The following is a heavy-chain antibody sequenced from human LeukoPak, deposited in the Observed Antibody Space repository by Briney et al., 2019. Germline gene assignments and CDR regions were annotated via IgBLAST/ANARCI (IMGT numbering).Heavy chain of an antibody. CDR3: AKGSVVPAPNHHDY. V-gene: IGHV3-48*01. J-gene: IGHJ4*02. D-gene: IGHD2-2*01. CDR1: GFTFSSYS. CDR2: ISSSSSTI. Sequence: GGSLRLSRAASGFTFSSYSMNWVRQAPGKGLEWVSYISSSSSTIYYADSVKGRFTISRDNAKNSLYLQMNSLRAEDTAVYYCAKGSVVPAPNHHDYWGQGTLVTVSS.